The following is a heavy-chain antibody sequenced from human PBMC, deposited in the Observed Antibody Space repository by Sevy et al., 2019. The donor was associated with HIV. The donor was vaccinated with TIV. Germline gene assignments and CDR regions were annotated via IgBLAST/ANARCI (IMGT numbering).Heavy chain of an antibody. CDR3: ANNRGYRHGPFDY. Sequence: SETLSPTRTVSGGSLTSDDSYWSWIRQPPGKGLEWLGYIHYTGGTYYNPFLKSRIAMSVDTSEEQFSLRLSFLTAADTAFYYCANNRGYRHGPFDYWGQGILVTVSS. J-gene: IGHJ4*02. V-gene: IGHV4-30-4*01. CDR2: IHYTGGT. D-gene: IGHD5-12*01. CDR1: GGSLTSDDSY.